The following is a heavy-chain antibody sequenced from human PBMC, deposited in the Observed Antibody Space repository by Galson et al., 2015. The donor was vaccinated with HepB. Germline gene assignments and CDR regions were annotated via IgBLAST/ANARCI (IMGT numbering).Heavy chain of an antibody. J-gene: IGHJ4*02. V-gene: IGHV3-64D*06. Sequence: SLRLSCAASGFTFSSYAMHWVRQAPGKGLEYVSAISSNGGSTYYADSVKGRFTISRDNSKNTLYLQMSSLRAEDTAVYYCVKGRFLEWLLSDYWGQGTLVTVSS. CDR1: GFTFSSYA. CDR2: ISSNGGST. D-gene: IGHD3-3*01. CDR3: VKGRFLEWLLSDY.